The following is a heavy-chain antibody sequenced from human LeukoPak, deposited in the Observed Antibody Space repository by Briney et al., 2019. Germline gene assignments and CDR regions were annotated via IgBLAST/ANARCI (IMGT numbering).Heavy chain of an antibody. V-gene: IGHV1-2*02. CDR1: GYTFTGYY. CDR3: ARDPRDGDYYYYCYMDV. J-gene: IGHJ6*03. CDR2: INPNSGGT. Sequence: ASVKVSCKASGYTFTGYYMHWVRQAPGQGLEWMGWINPNSGGTNYAQKFQGRVTMTRDTSISTAYMELSRLRSDDTAVYYCARDPRDGDYYYYCYMDVWGKGTTVTISS. D-gene: IGHD2-21*02.